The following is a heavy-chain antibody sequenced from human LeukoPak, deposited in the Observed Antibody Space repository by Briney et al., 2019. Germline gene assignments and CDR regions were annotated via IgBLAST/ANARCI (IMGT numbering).Heavy chain of an antibody. D-gene: IGHD3-3*01. CDR3: ARGAGVVITEIDY. CDR2: IRYDGRNK. J-gene: IGHJ4*02. V-gene: IGHV3-30*02. Sequence: GGSLRLSCAASGFTFSSYGMHWVRQAPGKGLDWVAFIRYDGRNKYYADSVKGRFTISRDNSKNTLYLQMNSLRAEDTAVYYCARGAGVVITEIDYWGQGTLVTVSS. CDR1: GFTFSSYG.